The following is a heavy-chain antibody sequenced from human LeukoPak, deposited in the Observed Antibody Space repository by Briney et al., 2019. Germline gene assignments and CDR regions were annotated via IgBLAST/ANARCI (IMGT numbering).Heavy chain of an antibody. CDR3: ARGSRNSVDY. CDR2: FYKSGNS. D-gene: IGHD2/OR15-2a*01. J-gene: IGHJ4*02. CDR1: DGSIANYY. V-gene: IGHV4-59*01. Sequence: SATMPFTCPVSDGSIANYYWSWIRQSPGKGSDWIGYFYKSGNSNYTPSLKSRVNISVDTSKNQFSLDLNSVTVADSAVYYFARGSRNSVDYWGQGTLVTVSS.